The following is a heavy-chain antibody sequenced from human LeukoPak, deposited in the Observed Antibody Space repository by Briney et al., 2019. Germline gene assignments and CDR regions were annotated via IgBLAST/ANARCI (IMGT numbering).Heavy chain of an antibody. CDR1: GYTFTSYD. CDR3: ASPRGSHQTSLDY. CDR2: MNPNSGNT. Sequence: ASVKVSCKASGYTFTSYDINWVRQATGQGLEWMGWMNPNSGNTGYAQKFQGRVTMTRNTSISTAYMELSSLRSEDTAVYYCASPRGSHQTSLDYWGQGTLVTVSS. D-gene: IGHD1-26*01. J-gene: IGHJ4*02. V-gene: IGHV1-8*01.